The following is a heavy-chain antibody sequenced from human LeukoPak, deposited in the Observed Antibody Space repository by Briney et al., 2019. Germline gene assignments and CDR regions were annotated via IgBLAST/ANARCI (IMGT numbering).Heavy chain of an antibody. CDR3: ARGGDIVVVPAATLFDY. Sequence: GGSLRLSCAASGFTFSSYGMHWVCQAPGKGLELVAVIWYDGSNKYYEDSVKGRFTISRDNSKNTLYLQMNSLRAEDTAVYYCARGGDIVVVPAATLFDYWGQGTLVTVSS. CDR1: GFTFSSYG. CDR2: IWYDGSNK. V-gene: IGHV3-33*01. J-gene: IGHJ4*02. D-gene: IGHD2-2*01.